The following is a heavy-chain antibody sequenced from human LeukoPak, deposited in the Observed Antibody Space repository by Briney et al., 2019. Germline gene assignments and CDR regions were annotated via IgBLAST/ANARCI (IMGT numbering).Heavy chain of an antibody. CDR3: TRDTLAGYGMDV. V-gene: IGHV3-49*03. CDR1: GFTFRDYA. CDR2: IGSNLYGGTT. J-gene: IGHJ6*02. Sequence: GGSLRLSCTISGFTFRDYAMNWFRQAPGKGLEWIGFIGSNLYGGTTEYAASVKGRFTISRDDSKSIAYLQMNSLKTEDTAVYYCTRDTLAGYGMDVWGQGTTVSVSS.